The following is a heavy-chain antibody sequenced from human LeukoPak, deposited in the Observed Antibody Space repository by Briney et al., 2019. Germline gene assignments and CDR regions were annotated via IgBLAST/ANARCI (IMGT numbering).Heavy chain of an antibody. D-gene: IGHD2-21*01. CDR2: FDPEDGET. CDR1: GYTLTELS. J-gene: IGHJ6*02. Sequence: ASVKVSCKVSGYTLTELSMHWVRQAPGKGLEWIGGFDPEDGETIYAQKFQGRVTMTEDTSTDTAYMELSSLRSEDTAVYYCARDPLILGEVHPYMDVWGQGTTVTVSS. V-gene: IGHV1-24*01. CDR3: ARDPLILGEVHPYMDV.